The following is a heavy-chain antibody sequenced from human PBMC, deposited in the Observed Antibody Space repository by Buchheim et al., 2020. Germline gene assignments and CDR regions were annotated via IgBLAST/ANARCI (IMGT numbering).Heavy chain of an antibody. Sequence: EVQLVESGGGLVQPGGSLRLSCAASGFTFSNYWMHWVRQAPGKGLVWVSRIYVDGSSTSYADSVKGRFTIPRDNAKNTLSLQMNSLRAEDTAVYYCARGDGCSYGWLGYWGQGTL. V-gene: IGHV3-74*01. J-gene: IGHJ4*02. CDR2: IYVDGSST. CDR3: ARGDGCSYGWLGY. D-gene: IGHD5-18*01. CDR1: GFTFSNYW.